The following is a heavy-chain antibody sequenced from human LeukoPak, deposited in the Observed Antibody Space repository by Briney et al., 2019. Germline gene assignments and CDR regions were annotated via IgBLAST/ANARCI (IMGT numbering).Heavy chain of an antibody. CDR1: GGTFSSYA. CDR2: IIPIFGTA. J-gene: IGHJ4*02. V-gene: IGHV1-69*13. D-gene: IGHD2-15*01. CDR3: VGCSGGSCYPHHYFDY. Sequence: ASVKVSCKASGGTFSSYAISWVRQAPGQGLEWMGGIIPIFGTANYAQKFQGRVTITADESTSTAYMELSSLRSEDTAVYYCVGCSGGSCYPHHYFDYWGQGTLVTVSS.